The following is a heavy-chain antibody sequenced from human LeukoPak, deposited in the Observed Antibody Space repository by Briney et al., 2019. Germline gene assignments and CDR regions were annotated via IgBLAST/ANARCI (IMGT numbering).Heavy chain of an antibody. CDR3: ARLSLWGAVDY. J-gene: IGHJ4*02. D-gene: IGHD1-26*01. Sequence: PSETLSLTCTVSGGSISSSSYYWGWIRQPPGKGPERIGSIYYRGSTYYDPSLKSRVTISVDTSKNQFSLKLSSVTAADTAVYYCARLSLWGAVDYWGQGTLVTVSS. V-gene: IGHV4-39*01. CDR1: GGSISSSSYY. CDR2: IYYRGST.